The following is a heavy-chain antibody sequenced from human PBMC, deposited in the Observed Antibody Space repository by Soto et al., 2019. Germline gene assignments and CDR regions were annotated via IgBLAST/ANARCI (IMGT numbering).Heavy chain of an antibody. CDR3: AGDRGHYLFDP. J-gene: IGHJ5*02. CDR2: IYGSGNT. CDR1: GTSLNSGTNY. V-gene: IGHV4-61*01. Sequence: SETLSLTCTACGTSLNSGTNYWNWVRQPPGKALEWIGYIYGSGNTKYNPYLKSRVTVSQDTSKNQVSLKMNSVTDTDTAMYYCAGDRGHYLFDPWGQGILVPFSP. D-gene: IGHD3-10*01.